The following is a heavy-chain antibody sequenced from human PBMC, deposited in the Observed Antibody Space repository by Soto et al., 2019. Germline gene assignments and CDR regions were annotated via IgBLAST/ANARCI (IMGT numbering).Heavy chain of an antibody. CDR2: ISAYNGNT. D-gene: IGHD3-22*01. CDR3: ARDRPLFYYDSSGYYYYFDY. V-gene: IGHV1-18*01. Sequence: QVQLVQSGAEVKKPGASVKVSCKASGYTFTSYGISWVRQAPGQGLEWMGWISAYNGNTNYAQKLQCRVTMTTDTSTSTAYMELRSLRSDDTAVYYCARDRPLFYYDSSGYYYYFDYWGQGTLVTVSS. J-gene: IGHJ4*02. CDR1: GYTFTSYG.